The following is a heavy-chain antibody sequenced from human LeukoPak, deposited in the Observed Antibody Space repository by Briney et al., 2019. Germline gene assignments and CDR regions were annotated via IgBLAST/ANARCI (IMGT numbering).Heavy chain of an antibody. CDR2: INHSGST. CDR3: ARALLGYFDY. J-gene: IGHJ4*02. V-gene: IGHV4-34*01. D-gene: IGHD3-16*01. CDR1: GGSFSGYY. Sequence: SETLSLTCAVYGGSFSGYYWSWIRQPPGKGLEWIGEINHSGSTNYNLSLKSRVTISIDTSKNQFSLKLSSVTAADTAVYYCARALLGYFDYWGQGTLVTVSS.